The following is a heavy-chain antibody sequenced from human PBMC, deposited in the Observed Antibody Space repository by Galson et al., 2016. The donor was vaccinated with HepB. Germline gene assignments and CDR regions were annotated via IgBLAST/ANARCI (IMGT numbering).Heavy chain of an antibody. J-gene: IGHJ4*02. CDR3: ARDNWDDAGCSVDH. Sequence: SLRLSCAASGFTFSDWDFHWVRQAPGKGLVWLSRVNTDGSGADYADSVEGRFTISRDNSKNTLYLEMNSLRAEDTAVYYCARDNWDDAGCSVDHWGQGTLVTVSS. V-gene: IGHV3-74*01. CDR1: GFTFSDWD. CDR2: VNTDGSGA. D-gene: IGHD1-20*01.